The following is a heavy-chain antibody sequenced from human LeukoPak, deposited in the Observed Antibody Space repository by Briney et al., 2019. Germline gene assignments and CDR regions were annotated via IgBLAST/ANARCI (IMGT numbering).Heavy chain of an antibody. V-gene: IGHV3-30*18. J-gene: IGHJ4*02. Sequence: GGSLRLSCAASGFTFSSCGMHWVRQAPGKGLEWVADISYDGSNKYYADSVKGRFTISRDNSKNTLYLQMNSLRPEDTAVYYCAKAHTGFWAHFDYWGQGTLVTVSS. CDR2: ISYDGSNK. CDR1: GFTFSSCG. CDR3: AKAHTGFWAHFDY. D-gene: IGHD3-3*01.